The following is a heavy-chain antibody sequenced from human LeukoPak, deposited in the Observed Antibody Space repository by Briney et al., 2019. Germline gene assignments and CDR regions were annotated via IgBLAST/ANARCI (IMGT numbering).Heavy chain of an antibody. J-gene: IGHJ6*04. CDR3: ARDSGVFGVVILDV. CDR2: IYTSGST. Sequence: SETLSLTCTVSGGSISSGSYYWSWIRQPAGKGLEWIGRIYTSGSTNYNPSLKSRVTISVDTSKNQFSLKLSSVTAADTAVYYCARDSGVFGVVILDVWGKGTTVTVSS. V-gene: IGHV4-61*02. D-gene: IGHD3-3*01. CDR1: GGSISSGSYY.